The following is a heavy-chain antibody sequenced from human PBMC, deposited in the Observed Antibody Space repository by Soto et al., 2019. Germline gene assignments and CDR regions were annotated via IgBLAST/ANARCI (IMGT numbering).Heavy chain of an antibody. J-gene: IGHJ6*03. V-gene: IGHV6-1*01. Sequence: SQTLSLTCAISGDSVSSNSAAWNRIRLSPSRGLEWLARTYYRSRWYNDYAVSVRSRITVNPDTSKNQFSLQLTSVTPEDTAVYYCAGTTSHQWYYMDVWGKGTKVTVSS. D-gene: IGHD1-7*01. CDR3: AGTTSHQWYYMDV. CDR2: TYYRSRWYN. CDR1: GDSVSSNSAA.